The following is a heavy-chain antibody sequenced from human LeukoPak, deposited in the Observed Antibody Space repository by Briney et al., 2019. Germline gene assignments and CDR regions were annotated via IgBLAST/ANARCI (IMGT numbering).Heavy chain of an antibody. Sequence: GASVKVSCKASGYTLTELSMHWVRQAPGKGLEWMGGFDPEDGETIYAQKFQGRVTITADKPTSTAYMEQSSLRSEDTAVYYCARDGGGYELFDYWGQGTLVTVSS. D-gene: IGHD5-12*01. CDR3: ARDGGGYELFDY. J-gene: IGHJ4*02. CDR1: GYTLTELS. CDR2: FDPEDGET. V-gene: IGHV1-24*01.